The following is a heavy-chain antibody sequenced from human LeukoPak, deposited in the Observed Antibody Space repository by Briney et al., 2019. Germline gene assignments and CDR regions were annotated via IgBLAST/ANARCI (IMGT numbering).Heavy chain of an antibody. J-gene: IGHJ4*02. CDR1: GFTFSSYE. CDR3: ARDGLAYCDGDCYS. D-gene: IGHD2-21*02. CDR2: ISSSGSTI. Sequence: GGSLRLSCAASGFTFSSYETNWVRQAPGKGLEWVSYISSSGSTIYCADSVKGRFTISRDNAKNSLYLQMNSLRAEDTAVYYCARDGLAYCDGDCYSWGQGTLVTVSS. V-gene: IGHV3-48*03.